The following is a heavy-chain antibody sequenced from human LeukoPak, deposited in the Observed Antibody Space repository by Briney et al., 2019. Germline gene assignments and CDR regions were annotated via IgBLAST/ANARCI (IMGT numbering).Heavy chain of an antibody. D-gene: IGHD2-15*01. CDR2: INPSGGST. J-gene: IGHJ6*03. V-gene: IGHV1-46*01. Sequence: ASVKVSCKASGYTFTSYYMHWVRQAPGQGLEWMGIINPSGGSTSYAQKFQGRVTMTRDMSTSTVYMELSSLRSEDTAVYYCARGDFRYCSGGSCYSDYYYYMDVWGKGTTVTISS. CDR3: ARGDFRYCSGGSCYSDYYYYMDV. CDR1: GYTFTSYY.